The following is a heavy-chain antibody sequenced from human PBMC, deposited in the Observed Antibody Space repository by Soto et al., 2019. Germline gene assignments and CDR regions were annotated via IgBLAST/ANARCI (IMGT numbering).Heavy chain of an antibody. CDR1: GGTFSSYA. CDR2: IIPIFVTA. Sequence: SVKVSCKASGGTFSSYAISWVRQAPGQGLEWMGGIIPIFVTANYAQKFQGRVTITADESTSTAYMELSSLRSEDTAVYYCARDAVKVVAATYYYYGMDVWGQGTTVTVSS. J-gene: IGHJ6*02. CDR3: ARDAVKVVAATYYYYGMDV. V-gene: IGHV1-69*13. D-gene: IGHD2-15*01.